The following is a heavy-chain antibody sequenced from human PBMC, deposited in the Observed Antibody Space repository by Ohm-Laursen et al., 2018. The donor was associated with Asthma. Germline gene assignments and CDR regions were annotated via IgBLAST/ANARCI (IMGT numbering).Heavy chain of an antibody. CDR3: ARSAPGAFDI. Sequence: SLRLSCTASGFSFSDYIINWVRQAPGRGLEWVSSISGSSGYIYYAGSVKGRFTTSRDNAKNTLYLQMNSLRAEDTAVYYCARSAPGAFDIWGQGTMVTVSS. CDR1: GFSFSDYI. D-gene: IGHD1-14*01. CDR2: ISGSSGYI. V-gene: IGHV3-21*01. J-gene: IGHJ3*02.